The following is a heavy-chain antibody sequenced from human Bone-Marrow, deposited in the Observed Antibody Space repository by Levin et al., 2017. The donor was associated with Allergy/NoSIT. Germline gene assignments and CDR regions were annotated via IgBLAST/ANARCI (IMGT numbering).Heavy chain of an antibody. D-gene: IGHD3-3*01. V-gene: IGHV1-18*01. CDR2: ISAYNGNT. CDR1: GYTFTSYG. Sequence: GESLKISCKASGYTFTSYGISWVRQAPGQGLEWMGWISAYNGNTNYAQKLQGRVTMTTDTSTSTAYMELRSLRSDDTAVYYCARDAHSFFFGVVRPRFDPWGQGTLVTVSS. J-gene: IGHJ5*02. CDR3: ARDAHSFFFGVVRPRFDP.